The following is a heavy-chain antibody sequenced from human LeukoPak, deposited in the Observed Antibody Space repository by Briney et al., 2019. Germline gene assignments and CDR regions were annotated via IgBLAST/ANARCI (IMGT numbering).Heavy chain of an antibody. D-gene: IGHD3-22*01. CDR2: IYPGDSDT. Sequence: PGESLKISCKGSGYSFTSYWIGWVRQMPGKGLEWMGIIYPGDSDTRYSPSFQGQVTISADKSISTAYLQWSSLKASDTAMYYCARHPGRALYDSSGYYYAPFDYWGQGTLVTVSS. V-gene: IGHV5-51*01. CDR1: GYSFTSYW. J-gene: IGHJ4*02. CDR3: ARHPGRALYDSSGYYYAPFDY.